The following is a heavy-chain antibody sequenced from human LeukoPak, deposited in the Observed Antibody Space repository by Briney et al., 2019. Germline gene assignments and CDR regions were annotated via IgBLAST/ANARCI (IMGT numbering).Heavy chain of an antibody. CDR1: GFTFSSYS. CDR3: ANMFGELLSYFDY. CDR2: ISSSSSYI. D-gene: IGHD3-10*02. Sequence: PGGSLRLSCAASGFTFSSYSMNWVRQAPGKGLEWVSSISSSSSYIYYADSVKGRFTISRDNAKNSLYLQMNSLRAEDTAVYYCANMFGELLSYFDYWGQGTLVTVSS. J-gene: IGHJ4*02. V-gene: IGHV3-21*01.